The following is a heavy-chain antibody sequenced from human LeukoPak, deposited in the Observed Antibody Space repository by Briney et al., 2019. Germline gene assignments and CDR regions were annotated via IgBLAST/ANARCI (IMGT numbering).Heavy chain of an antibody. CDR2: IYYSGST. D-gene: IGHD3-10*01. CDR3: ATFLGPTGNY. CDR1: GGSISSRSYY. V-gene: IGHV4-39*01. Sequence: PSENLSLTCTVSGGSISSRSYYWGWIRQPPGKGLEWIGSIYYSGSTYYNPSLKSRVTVSVDTSKNQFSLKLSSVTAADTAVYYCATFLGPTGNYWGQGTLVTVSS. J-gene: IGHJ4*02.